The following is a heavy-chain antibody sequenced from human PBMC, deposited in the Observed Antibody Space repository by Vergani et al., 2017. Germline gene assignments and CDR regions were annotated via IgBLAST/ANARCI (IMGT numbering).Heavy chain of an antibody. V-gene: IGHV4-4*07. D-gene: IGHD7-27*01. J-gene: IGHJ4*02. CDR2: LCPSGGT. Sequence: QVQMQESGPGLVKTSETLSLTCSASGAPISYWCWSWLRQPAGKGLEWIGRLCPSGGTNYKPSLKSRFTMSIDTSKKQFSLKLTSVTAADTAVYYCATGAGPFDIWGQGTLVTVSS. CDR1: GAPISYWC. CDR3: ATGAGPFDI.